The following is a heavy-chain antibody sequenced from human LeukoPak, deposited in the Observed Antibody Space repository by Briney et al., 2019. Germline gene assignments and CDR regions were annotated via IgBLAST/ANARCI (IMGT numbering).Heavy chain of an antibody. CDR3: ARKENVYYYFDY. Sequence: SVKVSCKASGGTFSSYAISWVRQAPGQGLEWMGGIIPIFGTANYAQKFQGRVTITADESTSTAYMELSSLRSEDTAVYYCARKENVYYYFDYWGQGTLVTVSS. D-gene: IGHD3-10*01. CDR2: IIPIFGTA. CDR1: GGTFSSYA. J-gene: IGHJ4*02. V-gene: IGHV1-69*01.